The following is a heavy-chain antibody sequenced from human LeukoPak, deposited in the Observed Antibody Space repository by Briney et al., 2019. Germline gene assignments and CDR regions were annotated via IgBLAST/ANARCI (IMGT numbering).Heavy chain of an antibody. D-gene: IGHD2-2*02. CDR3: AREYCTTNNCYNWGLGY. J-gene: IGHJ4*02. Sequence: GGSLRLSCAASGFSFSTYTMRWVRKAPGNGLEYVSGIASNGGSKHYANSVKGRFTISRDNSKNTVYLQMGSLRAEDMAVYYCAREYCTTNNCYNWGLGYWGQGTLVTVSS. CDR1: GFSFSTYT. V-gene: IGHV3-64*01. CDR2: IASNGGSK.